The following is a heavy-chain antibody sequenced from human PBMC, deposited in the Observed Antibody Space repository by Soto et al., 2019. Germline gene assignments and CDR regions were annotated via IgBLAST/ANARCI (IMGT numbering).Heavy chain of an antibody. V-gene: IGHV3-53*01. CDR3: AKSGGSGWFADAFDV. D-gene: IGHD6-19*01. CDR1: GFTVSSYY. Sequence: PGGSLRLSCAGSGFTVSSYYMSWVRQAPGKGLEWVSVIYSGGSTYYADSVKGRFTISRDSSKNTLFLQMNSLRAEDTAVYYCAKSGGSGWFADAFDVWGQGTMVTV. CDR2: IYSGGST. J-gene: IGHJ3*01.